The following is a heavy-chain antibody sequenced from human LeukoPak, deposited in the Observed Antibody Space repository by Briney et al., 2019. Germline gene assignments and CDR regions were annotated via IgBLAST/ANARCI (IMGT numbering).Heavy chain of an antibody. CDR2: IYNSGST. J-gene: IGHJ4*02. V-gene: IGHV4-59*01. CDR1: GGSIGRYY. D-gene: IGHD5-12*01. CDR3: ARDAGYGVDY. Sequence: SETLSLTCTVSGGSIGRYYWNWIRQPPGKGLEWIGYIYNSGSTNYNPSLKSRVTISVDTSKNQVSLKLSSVTAADTAMYYCARDAGYGVDYWGQGTLVTVSS.